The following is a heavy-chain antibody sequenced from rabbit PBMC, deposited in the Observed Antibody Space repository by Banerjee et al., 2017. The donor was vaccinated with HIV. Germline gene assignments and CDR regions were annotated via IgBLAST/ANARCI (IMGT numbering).Heavy chain of an antibody. CDR1: GFSFSSGYD. D-gene: IGHD4-1*01. Sequence: QSLEESGGDLVKPGASLTLTCTVSGFSFSSGYDMCWVRQAPGKGLEWIADIATSSSGSTYYASWAKGRFTISKTSSTTVTLQMTSLTVADTATYFCARDAWGAEDFDLWGQGTLVT. CDR3: ARDAWGAEDFDL. V-gene: IGHV1S40*01. J-gene: IGHJ4*01. CDR2: IATSSSGST.